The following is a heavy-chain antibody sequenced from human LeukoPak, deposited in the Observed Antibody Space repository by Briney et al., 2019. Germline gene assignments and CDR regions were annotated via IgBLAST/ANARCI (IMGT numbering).Heavy chain of an antibody. CDR2: IYYSGST. V-gene: IGHV4-59*01. D-gene: IGHD6-19*01. J-gene: IGHJ4*02. CDR1: GGSISSYY. CDR3: ARDPSYSSGYYDY. Sequence: PSETLSLTCTVSGGSISSYYLTWIRQPPGKGLEWIGYIYYSGSTNYNPSLKSRVTMSVDTSTNQFSLRLSSVTAADTAVYYCARDPSYSSGYYDYWGQGTLVTVSS.